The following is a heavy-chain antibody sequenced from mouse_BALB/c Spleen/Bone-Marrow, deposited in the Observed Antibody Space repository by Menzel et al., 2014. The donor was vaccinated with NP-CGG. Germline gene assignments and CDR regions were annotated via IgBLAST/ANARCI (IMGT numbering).Heavy chain of an antibody. CDR1: GFSLTSYG. CDR2: IWAGGST. J-gene: IGHJ3*01. V-gene: IGHV2-9*02. Sequence: VKLMESGPGLVAPSQRLSITCTVSGFSLTSYGVHWVRQPPGKGLEWLGVIWAGGSTNYNSALMSRLSISKDNSKSQVFLKMNSLQTDDTAMYYCARYYGSSQAWFAYWGQGTLVTVSA. D-gene: IGHD1-1*01. CDR3: ARYYGSSQAWFAY.